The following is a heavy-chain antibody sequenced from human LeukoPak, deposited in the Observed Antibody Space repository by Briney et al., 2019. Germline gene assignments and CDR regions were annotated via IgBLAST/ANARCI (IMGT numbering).Heavy chain of an antibody. CDR1: GGTFSSYA. CDR3: ARVFFFDGSWYPFDP. Sequence: EASVKVSCKASGGTFSSYAISWVRQAPGQGLEWMGGIIPIFGTANYAQKFQGRVTITADESTSTAYMELSSLRSDDTAVYYCARVFFFDGSWYPFDPWGQGTLVTVSS. CDR2: IIPIFGTA. V-gene: IGHV1-69*13. D-gene: IGHD6-13*01. J-gene: IGHJ5*02.